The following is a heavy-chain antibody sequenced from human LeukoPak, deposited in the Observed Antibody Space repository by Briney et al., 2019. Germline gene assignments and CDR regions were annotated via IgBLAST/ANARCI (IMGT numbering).Heavy chain of an antibody. D-gene: IGHD3-16*01. CDR1: GFTFSRYA. CDR3: AKDLDDRN. CDR2: ISGSGDST. V-gene: IGHV3-23*01. J-gene: IGHJ4*02. Sequence: GGSLRLSCAGSGFTFSRYAMSWVRQAPGKGLDWVSGISGSGDSTYSADSMRGRFTISRDNSKNTLYLQMNSLRAEDTAVYCCAKDLDDRNWGQGTLVTVSS.